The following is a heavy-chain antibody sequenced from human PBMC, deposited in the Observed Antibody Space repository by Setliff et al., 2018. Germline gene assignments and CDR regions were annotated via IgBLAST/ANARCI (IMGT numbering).Heavy chain of an antibody. CDR2: IIPVFRTA. CDR3: ARINFYVSSGYYYAPDY. Sequence: ASVKVSCKASGGTFKSDGFNWVRQAPGQGLEWMGRIIPVFRTATYAQKLQGRVTMTTDTSTSTAYMELRSLRSDDTAVYYCARINFYVSSGYYYAPDYWGQGTLVTV. D-gene: IGHD3-22*01. CDR1: GGTFKSDG. J-gene: IGHJ4*02. V-gene: IGHV1-18*01.